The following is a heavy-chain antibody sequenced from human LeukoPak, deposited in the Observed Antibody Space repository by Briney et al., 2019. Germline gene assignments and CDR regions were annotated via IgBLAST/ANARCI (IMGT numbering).Heavy chain of an antibody. Sequence: XAXXXGLEWVSSISSSSSYIYYADSVKGRFTISRDNAKNSLYLQMNSLRAEDTAVYYCARDNPIAAADDYWGQGTLVTVSS. V-gene: IGHV3-21*01. J-gene: IGHJ4*02. CDR2: ISSSSSYI. CDR3: ARDNPIAAADDY. D-gene: IGHD6-13*01.